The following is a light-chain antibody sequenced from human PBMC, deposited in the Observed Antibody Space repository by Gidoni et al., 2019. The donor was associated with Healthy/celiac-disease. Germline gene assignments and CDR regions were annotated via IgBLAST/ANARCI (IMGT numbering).Light chain of an antibody. CDR3: QQYNSYPST. V-gene: IGKV1-5*03. Sequence: DIQMTQSPSTLSASVGDRVTITCRASQSISSWLAWYQQKPGKAPKLLIYKASSLESGVPSRFSGSGSGTEFTLTISSLQPDDFATYYCQQYNSYPSTFXQXTKLXIK. CDR1: QSISSW. J-gene: IGKJ2*01. CDR2: KAS.